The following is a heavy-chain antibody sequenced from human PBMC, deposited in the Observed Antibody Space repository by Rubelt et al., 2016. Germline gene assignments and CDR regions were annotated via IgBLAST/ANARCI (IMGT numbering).Heavy chain of an antibody. J-gene: IGHJ6*02. CDR2: FDLEDGET. CDR3: AREGVKGSRKDGMDV. D-gene: IGHD2-8*01. CDR1: GYTFTGYY. V-gene: IGHV1-24*01. Sequence: QVQLVQSGAEVKKPGASVKVSCKASGYTFTGYYMHWVRQAPGQGLEGMGGFDLEDGETIYAKKFQGRVTMTEDTSTDTAYMELSSLRSDDTAVYYCAREGVKGSRKDGMDVWGQGTTVTVSS.